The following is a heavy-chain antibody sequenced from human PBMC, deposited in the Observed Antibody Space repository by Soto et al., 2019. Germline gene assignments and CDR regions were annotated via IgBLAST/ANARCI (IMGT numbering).Heavy chain of an antibody. Sequence: SETLSLACTVSGCSISSYYWSWIRQPPGKGLEWIGYIHYSGSTNSNPSLKSRVTISVDTSKNQFSLKLSSVTAADTAIYYCERGRNFGVVTYDYWGQGPLVTVS. CDR1: GCSISSYY. J-gene: IGHJ4*02. V-gene: IGHV4-59*01. CDR2: IHYSGST. D-gene: IGHD3-3*01. CDR3: ERGRNFGVVTYDY.